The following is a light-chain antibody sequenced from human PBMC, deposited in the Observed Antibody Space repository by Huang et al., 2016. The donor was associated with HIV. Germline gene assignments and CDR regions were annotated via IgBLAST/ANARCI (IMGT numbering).Light chain of an antibody. CDR3: HQYYDTPQT. V-gene: IGKV4-1*01. Sequence: DIVVTQSPDSLALSLGGRAAINCKASQSVLKNSNNKNCLSWYQLKPGQPPKLLIYWASTRESGVPDRFSGSGSGTHFTLTIASLQAEDVAVYYCHQYYDTPQTFGQGTKVEVK. J-gene: IGKJ1*01. CDR2: WAS. CDR1: QSVLKNSNNKNC.